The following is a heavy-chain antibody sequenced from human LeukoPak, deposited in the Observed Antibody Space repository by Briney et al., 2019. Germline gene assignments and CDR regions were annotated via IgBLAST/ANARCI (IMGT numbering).Heavy chain of an antibody. D-gene: IGHD3-10*01. CDR3: AKCSVGFGELCNWFDP. CDR1: GFTFSSYG. CDR2: IRYDGSNK. J-gene: IGHJ5*02. V-gene: IGHV3-30*02. Sequence: TGGSLRLSCAASGFTFSSYGTHWVRQAPGKGLEWVAFIRYDGSNKYYADSVKGRFTISRDNSKNTLYLQMNSLRAEDTAVYYCAKCSVGFGELCNWFDPWGQGTLVTVSS.